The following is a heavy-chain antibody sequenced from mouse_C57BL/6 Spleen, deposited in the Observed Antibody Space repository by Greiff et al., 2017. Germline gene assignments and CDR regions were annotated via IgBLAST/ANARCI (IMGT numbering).Heavy chain of an antibody. V-gene: IGHV1-74*01. CDR3: AISGTSYWYFDV. CDR2: IHPSDSAT. Sequence: QVQLQQPGAELVKPGASVKVSCKASGYTFTSYWMHWVKQRPGQGLEWLGGIHPSDSATNYNQKFKGKATLTVDKSTSTAYMQLSSLTSDDSAVYYCAISGTSYWYFDVWGTGTTVTVSS. D-gene: IGHD1-1*02. CDR1: GYTFTSYW. J-gene: IGHJ1*03.